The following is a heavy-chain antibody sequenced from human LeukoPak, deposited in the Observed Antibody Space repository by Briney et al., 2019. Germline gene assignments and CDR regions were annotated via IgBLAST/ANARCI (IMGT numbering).Heavy chain of an antibody. CDR1: GFTFDDYG. CDR2: INWNGGST. Sequence: GGSLRLSRAASGFTFDDYGMSWVRQAPGKGLEWVFGINWNGGSTGYADSVKGRFTISRDNAKNSLHLQMNSLRAEDTALYYCARAPMITFGGVIVSPPYYFDYWGQGTLVTVSS. D-gene: IGHD3-16*02. J-gene: IGHJ4*02. CDR3: ARAPMITFGGVIVSPPYYFDY. V-gene: IGHV3-20*04.